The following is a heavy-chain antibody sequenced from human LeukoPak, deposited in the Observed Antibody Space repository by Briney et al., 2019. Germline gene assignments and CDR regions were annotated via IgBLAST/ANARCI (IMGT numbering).Heavy chain of an antibody. Sequence: KPGGSLRLSCAASGFTFSSYSMNWVRQAPGKGLEWVSSISSSSSYIYYADSVKGRFTISRGNAKNSLYLQMISLRAEDTAVYYCARDRVYYYDSSGYYPPLADAFDIWGQGTMVTVSS. D-gene: IGHD3-22*01. CDR2: ISSSSSYI. CDR3: ARDRVYYYDSSGYYPPLADAFDI. CDR1: GFTFSSYS. V-gene: IGHV3-21*01. J-gene: IGHJ3*02.